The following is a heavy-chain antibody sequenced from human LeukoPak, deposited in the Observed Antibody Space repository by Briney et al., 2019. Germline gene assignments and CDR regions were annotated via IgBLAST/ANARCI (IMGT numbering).Heavy chain of an antibody. CDR3: AKVREVVVTDDAFDI. CDR2: INPDGSVK. Sequence: GGSLRLSCVISAFTFGSNWMSWVRQAPGKGLEWVANINPDGSVKYYVDSVEGRFTISRDNAKNSLYLQMNSLRAEDTALYYCAKVREVVVTDDAFDIWGQGTMVTVSS. D-gene: IGHD3-22*01. V-gene: IGHV3-7*03. J-gene: IGHJ3*02. CDR1: AFTFGSNW.